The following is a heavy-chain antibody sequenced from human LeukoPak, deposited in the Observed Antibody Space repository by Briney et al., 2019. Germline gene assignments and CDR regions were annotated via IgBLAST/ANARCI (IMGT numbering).Heavy chain of an antibody. CDR1: GFTFSSYG. V-gene: IGHV3-33*01. CDR3: ARELYGDYSNWFDP. D-gene: IGHD4-17*01. CDR2: IWYDGSNK. J-gene: IGHJ5*02. Sequence: GGSLRLSCAASGFTFSSYGMHWVRQAPGKGLEWVAVIWYDGSNKYYADSVKGRFTISRDNSKNTLYLQMNSLRAEDTAVHYCARELYGDYSNWFDPWGQGTLVTVSS.